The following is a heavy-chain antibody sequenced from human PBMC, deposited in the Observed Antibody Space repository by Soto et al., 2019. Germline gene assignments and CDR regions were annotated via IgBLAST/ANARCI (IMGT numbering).Heavy chain of an antibody. V-gene: IGHV3-23*01. CDR3: VKDFPYFSYDIWNGLDH. J-gene: IGHJ4*02. D-gene: IGHD3-3*01. CDR1: GFTFGAFA. CDR2: ISASGGTT. Sequence: EVHLSESGGVLVRPGGSLRLSCAASGFTFGAFAMTWVRQAPGRGLDWVSAISASGGTTYYADSVKGRFTISRDDSKNTLYLQMNSLRAEDTAVYYCVKDFPYFSYDIWNGLDHWGQGTLVTVSS.